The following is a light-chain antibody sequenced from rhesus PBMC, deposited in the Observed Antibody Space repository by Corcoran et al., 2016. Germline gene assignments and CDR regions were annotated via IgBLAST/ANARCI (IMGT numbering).Light chain of an antibody. J-gene: IGKJ4*01. CDR1: DTIGSY. V-gene: IGKV3-40*02. CDR2: RAY. Sequence: IVMTQSPATLSLSPGEVATLSCRASDTIGSYLAWYQKKPGQAPKLPVHRAYFRASGIPDRFRGSGSGTHFTLTMSSLHPEDVGIYYCQQYNDLPLTFGGGTKVELK. CDR3: QQYNDLPLT.